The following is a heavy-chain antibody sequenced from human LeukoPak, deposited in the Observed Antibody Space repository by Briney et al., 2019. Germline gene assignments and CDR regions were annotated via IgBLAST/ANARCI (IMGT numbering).Heavy chain of an antibody. D-gene: IGHD3-16*01. CDR3: ARNQQLGGHSYYYYGMDV. CDR1: GFTFSNYW. J-gene: IGHJ6*02. V-gene: IGHV3-23*01. Sequence: PGGSLRLSCVGSGFTFSNYWMTWARQAPGKGLEWVSGISGGGVTTYYADSVKGRFTISRDNSKNTLYLQMNSLRADDTAIYYCARNQQLGGHSYYYYGMDVWGQGTTVTVSS. CDR2: ISGGGVTT.